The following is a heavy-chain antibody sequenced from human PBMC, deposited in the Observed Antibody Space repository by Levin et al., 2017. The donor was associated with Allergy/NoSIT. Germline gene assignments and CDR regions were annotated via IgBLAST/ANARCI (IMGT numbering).Heavy chain of an antibody. CDR3: AKDLRVLRRRVDY. Sequence: ETLSLTCAASGFTFSSYAMSWVRQAPGKGLEWVSAISGSGGSTYYADSVKGRFTISRDNSKNTLYLQMNSLRAEDTAVYYCAKDLRVLRRRVDYWGQGTLVTVSS. D-gene: IGHD3-3*01. CDR1: GFTFSSYA. J-gene: IGHJ4*02. V-gene: IGHV3-23*01. CDR2: ISGSGGST.